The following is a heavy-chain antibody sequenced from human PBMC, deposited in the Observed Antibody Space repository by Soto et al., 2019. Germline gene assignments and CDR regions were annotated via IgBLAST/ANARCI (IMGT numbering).Heavy chain of an antibody. CDR1: GFIFGDYA. Sequence: EVQLVESGGNLVQPGGSLRLSCAASGFIFGDYAMSWVRQAQGKGLEWLSLGRGSNDNTYYADSVRGRFTISRDNSRNTLYLQMNSLRVDDTAIYYCAKNWTNLEYWGQGALVTGSS. CDR2: GRGSNDNT. V-gene: IGHV3-23*04. D-gene: IGHD3-3*01. CDR3: AKNWTNLEY. J-gene: IGHJ4*02.